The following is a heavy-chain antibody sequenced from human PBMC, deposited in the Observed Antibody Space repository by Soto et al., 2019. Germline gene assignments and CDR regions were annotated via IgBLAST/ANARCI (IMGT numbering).Heavy chain of an antibody. Sequence: GESLKISCKGSGYSFPSQWIGWVRQMPGKGLEWTGNIYPADSDTRYSPSFQGQVTISADKSIRTAYLQLSSLKASDTGIYYCARVSHGTASYYEYYGMDIWGQGTTVTVSS. CDR3: ARVSHGTASYYEYYGMDI. V-gene: IGHV5-51*01. J-gene: IGHJ6*02. CDR1: GYSFPSQW. D-gene: IGHD5-18*01. CDR2: IYPADSDT.